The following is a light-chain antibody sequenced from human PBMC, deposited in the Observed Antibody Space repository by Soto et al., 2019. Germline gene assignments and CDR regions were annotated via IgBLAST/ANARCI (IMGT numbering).Light chain of an antibody. CDR2: GAS. Sequence: EIVMTQSPATLSVSPGEGATLSCRASQSVSRNLAWFQQKPGQAPRLLIYGASTRATNIPVRFSGSGSGTEFTLTISSLQSEDFAVYYCQQYNSWHLFTFGPGTKVDIK. J-gene: IGKJ3*01. CDR3: QQYNSWHLFT. CDR1: QSVSRN. V-gene: IGKV3-15*01.